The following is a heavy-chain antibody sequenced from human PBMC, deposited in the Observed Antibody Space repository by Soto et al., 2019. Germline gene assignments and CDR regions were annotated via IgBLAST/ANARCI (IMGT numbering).Heavy chain of an antibody. V-gene: IGHV5-51*01. CDR1: GYRFTSYW. CDR2: IFPSDSDT. Sequence: TXEFVKISCRTAGYRFTSYWIAWVGQMPGKGLEWMGIIFPSDSDTRYSPSFQGQVTISADRSTSTVFLQWASLKASDTAVYFCARKDKSGYFNWFDPWGQGTLVTVSS. J-gene: IGHJ5*02. D-gene: IGHD3-22*01. CDR3: ARKDKSGYFNWFDP.